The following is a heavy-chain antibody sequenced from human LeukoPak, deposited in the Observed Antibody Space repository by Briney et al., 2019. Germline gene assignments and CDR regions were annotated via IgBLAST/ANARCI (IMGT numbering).Heavy chain of an antibody. Sequence: QPGGSLRLSCAASGFTVSSKHMSWVRQAPGKGLEWVSAIHSGGTTHYADSVKGRFTISRDTSKNTVYLQMNSLSAEDTAVYYCARMDYGDDYWGQGTLVTVSS. CDR3: ARMDYGDDY. CDR1: GFTVSSKH. CDR2: IHSGGTT. J-gene: IGHJ4*02. V-gene: IGHV3-53*01. D-gene: IGHD4-17*01.